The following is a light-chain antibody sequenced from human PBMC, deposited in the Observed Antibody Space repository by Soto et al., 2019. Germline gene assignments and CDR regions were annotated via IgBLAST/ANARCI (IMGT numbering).Light chain of an antibody. CDR1: EWFSGKN. CDR2: SSS. CDR3: QQYGTWIT. V-gene: IGKV3-20*01. Sequence: EIVLTQSPGILSASPGDRVSLSCGASEWFSGKNLAWYQHKPGQSPRLLMYSSSIRASGVPDRFRGSGSGTVFTLTITRLEPEDFGVYYCQQYGTWITFGQGTRLETK. J-gene: IGKJ5*01.